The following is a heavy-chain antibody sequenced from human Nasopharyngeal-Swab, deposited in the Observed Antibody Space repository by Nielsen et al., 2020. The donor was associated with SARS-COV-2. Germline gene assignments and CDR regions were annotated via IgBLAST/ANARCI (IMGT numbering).Heavy chain of an antibody. J-gene: IGHJ4*02. D-gene: IGHD5-18*01. CDR2: FYYSGHF. CDR3: ARGQLWLDY. CDR1: GGSISGYY. Sequence: SETLSLTCSVSGGSISGYYWSWIRQPPGKELEWIGFFYYSGHFSYNPSLESRVTMSVDTSKNQFSLKLSSVTAADTAVYYCARGQLWLDYWGQGTLVTVSS. V-gene: IGHV4-59*01.